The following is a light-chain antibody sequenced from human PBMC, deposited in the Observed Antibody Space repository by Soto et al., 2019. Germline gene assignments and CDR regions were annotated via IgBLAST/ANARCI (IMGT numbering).Light chain of an antibody. V-gene: IGLV7-46*01. CDR2: DTS. Sequence: VVTQEPSLTVSPGGTVTLTCGSSTGAVTSGHYPYWFQQKPGQAPRTLIYDTSNKHSWTPARFSGSLLGGKAALTLSGAQPEDEAEYYCLLSYSGARLYVFGTGTKVTVL. CDR3: LLSYSGARLYV. CDR1: TGAVTSGHY. J-gene: IGLJ1*01.